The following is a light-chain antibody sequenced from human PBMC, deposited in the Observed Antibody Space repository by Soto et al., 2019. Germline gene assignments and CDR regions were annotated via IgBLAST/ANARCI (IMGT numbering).Light chain of an antibody. CDR2: GAS. V-gene: IGKV3-15*01. CDR3: LQYNDWPPYT. CDR1: QSVSSN. J-gene: IGKJ2*01. Sequence: IVMTQSPATLSVSPGERATLSCRASQSVSSNLAWYQQKPGQAPRLLIYGASTRATGIPARFSGSGSGTEFTLTISSLQSEDFAAYYCLQYNDWPPYTFGQVTKLEIK.